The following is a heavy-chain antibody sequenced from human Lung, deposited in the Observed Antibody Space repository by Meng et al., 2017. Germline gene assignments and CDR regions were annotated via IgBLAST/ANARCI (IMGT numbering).Heavy chain of an antibody. D-gene: IGHD1-14*01. CDR3: ARGRRNEPLFDY. V-gene: IGHV1-69*13. CDR2: LIAVFDKT. Sequence: QVQLVQSGAEVKKPGSSVKVACKLSGGSFGTNTFSWVRQAPGQGLEWMGGLIAVFDKTKAAPRFQDRVTFTADESTSTAYMELSSLTFDDTAVYFCARGRRNEPLFDYWGQGTLVTVSS. CDR1: GGSFGTNT. J-gene: IGHJ4*02.